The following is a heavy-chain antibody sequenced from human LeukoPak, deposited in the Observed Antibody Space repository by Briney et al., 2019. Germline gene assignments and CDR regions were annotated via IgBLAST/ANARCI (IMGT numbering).Heavy chain of an antibody. J-gene: IGHJ4*02. Sequence: PSETLSLTCTVSGYSISSGYYWGWIRQPPGKGLEWIGSIYHSGSTYYNPSLKSRVTISVDTSKNQFSLKLSSVTAADTAVYYCARASSGYYNFDYWGQGTLVTVSS. D-gene: IGHD3-22*01. CDR3: ARASSGYYNFDY. CDR2: IYHSGST. V-gene: IGHV4-38-2*02. CDR1: GYSISSGYY.